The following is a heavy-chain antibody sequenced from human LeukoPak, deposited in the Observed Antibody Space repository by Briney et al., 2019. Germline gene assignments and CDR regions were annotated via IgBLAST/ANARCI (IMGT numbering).Heavy chain of an antibody. D-gene: IGHD4-17*01. J-gene: IGHJ5*02. CDR2: MYDSGST. CDR3: ARRVATVTTGATWFDH. V-gene: IGHV4-39*01. CDR1: GVSVGRGRYD. Sequence: NPSESLSFTCTAAGVSVGRGRYDGRGVRQPPGKGLEWIGSMYDSGSTYYNPSLKSRVTISVDTSKNQFSLKVSSVTAADTAAYYCARRVATVTTGATWFDHWGQGTLVTVSS.